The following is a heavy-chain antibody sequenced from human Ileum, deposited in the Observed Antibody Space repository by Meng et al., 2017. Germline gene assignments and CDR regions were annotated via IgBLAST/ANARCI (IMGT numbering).Heavy chain of an antibody. Sequence: QVQLQEAGPGLVKPSGTRSLTCAVSGGSISTNHLWSWVRQPPGKGLEWIGEIHHGGSTNYNPSLKSRVVISIDNSKSQFSLELTSVTAADTAVYYCARRPRYDGSAYYPAFEYWGQGTLVTVSS. V-gene: IGHV4-4*02. CDR3: ARRPRYDGSAYYPAFEY. J-gene: IGHJ4*02. CDR2: IHHGGST. D-gene: IGHD3-22*01. CDR1: GGSISTNHL.